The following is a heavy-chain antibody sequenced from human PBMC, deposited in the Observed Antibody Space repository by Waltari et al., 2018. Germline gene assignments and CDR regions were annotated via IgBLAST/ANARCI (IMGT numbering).Heavy chain of an antibody. CDR3: ARAWYYGSGSKYYYYYMDV. J-gene: IGHJ6*03. CDR1: GGTFSSYA. Sequence: QSGAEVKKPGSSVKVSCKASGGTFSSYAISWVRQAPGQGLEWMGWIIPIVGKANYAQKVQGRVTITADKSTSTAYMELSSLRSEDTAVYYCARAWYYGSGSKYYYYYMDVWGKGTTVTVSS. D-gene: IGHD3-10*01. V-gene: IGHV1-69*04. CDR2: IIPIVGKA.